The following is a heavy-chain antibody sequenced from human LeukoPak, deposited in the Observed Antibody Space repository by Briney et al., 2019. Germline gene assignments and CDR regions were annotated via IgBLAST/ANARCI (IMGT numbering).Heavy chain of an antibody. D-gene: IGHD6-13*01. J-gene: IGHJ4*02. CDR1: GFTSDDYA. Sequence: GGSLRLSCAASGFTSDDYAMHWVRQAPGKGLDWVSGITWNGGTIGYADSVKGRFTISRDNAKNSLYLQMNGLRPEDTALYFCVKDMSGSSWYYFDNWGQGTLVTVSS. CDR3: VKDMSGSSWYYFDN. CDR2: ITWNGGTI. V-gene: IGHV3-9*02.